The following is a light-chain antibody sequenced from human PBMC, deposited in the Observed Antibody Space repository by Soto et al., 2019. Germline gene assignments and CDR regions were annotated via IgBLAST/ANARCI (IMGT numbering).Light chain of an antibody. Sequence: EIVLTQSPATLSSSPGETATLSCRASQYVGTRLAWYQHKPGQAPRLLIYYTSNRATGIPARFSGSGSGTDFTLTISSLAPEDFALYYCHQRQSWPRTFGQWTKVEIK. CDR2: YTS. CDR3: HQRQSWPRT. CDR1: QYVGTR. V-gene: IGKV3-11*01. J-gene: IGKJ1*01.